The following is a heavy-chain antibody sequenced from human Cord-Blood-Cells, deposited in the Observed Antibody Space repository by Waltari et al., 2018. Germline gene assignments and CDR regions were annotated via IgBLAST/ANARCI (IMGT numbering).Heavy chain of an antibody. Sequence: ELQLVESGGGVVQPGGSLRLSCAASGFTCSSYELTWVRQAPGKGLDWDSYISSSGSTIYYADSVKGRFTISRDNAKNSLYLQMNSLRAEDTAVYYCARTNWVDAFDIWGQGTMVTDSS. D-gene: IGHD7-27*01. CDR2: ISSSGSTI. CDR3: ARTNWVDAFDI. V-gene: IGHV3-48*03. CDR1: GFTCSSYE. J-gene: IGHJ3*02.